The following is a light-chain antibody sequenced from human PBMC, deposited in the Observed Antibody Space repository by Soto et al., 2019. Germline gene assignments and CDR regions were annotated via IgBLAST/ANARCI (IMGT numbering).Light chain of an antibody. Sequence: AVRMTQSPSSFSASTGDRVTITCRASQGISSYLAWYQQKPGKAPKLLIYAASTLQSGVPSRFSGSGSGTDFTLTISCLQSEDFATYYCQQYYSYPVTFGQGTQVDIK. CDR3: QQYYSYPVT. CDR1: QGISSY. J-gene: IGKJ1*01. CDR2: AAS. V-gene: IGKV1-8*01.